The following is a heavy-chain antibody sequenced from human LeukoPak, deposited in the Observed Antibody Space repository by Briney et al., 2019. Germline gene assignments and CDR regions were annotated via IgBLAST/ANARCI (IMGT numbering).Heavy chain of an antibody. J-gene: IGHJ4*02. CDR1: GFTFSSYG. CDR2: ISYDGSNK. D-gene: IGHD4-17*01. Sequence: GGSLRLSCAASGFTFSSYGMHWVRQAPGKGLEWVAVISYDGSNKYYADSVKGRFTISRDNSKNTLYLQMNSLRAEDTAVYYCARGYGDYSPFDYWGQGTLVTVSS. CDR3: ARGYGDYSPFDY. V-gene: IGHV3-30*03.